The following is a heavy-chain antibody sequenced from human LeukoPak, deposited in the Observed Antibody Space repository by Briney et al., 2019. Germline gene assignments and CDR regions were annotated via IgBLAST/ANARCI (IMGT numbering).Heavy chain of an antibody. D-gene: IGHD2-21*02. CDR2: MNPNSGNT. J-gene: IGHJ6*03. Sequence: ASVKVSCKASGYTFTSYDINWVRQATGQGLEWMGWMNPNSGNTGYAQKFQGRVTMTRNTSISTAYMELSSLRSEDTAVYYCARGRAYCGGDCSDYYYYMDGWGKGTKVTVSS. CDR3: ARGRAYCGGDCSDYYYYMDG. V-gene: IGHV1-8*01. CDR1: GYTFTSYD.